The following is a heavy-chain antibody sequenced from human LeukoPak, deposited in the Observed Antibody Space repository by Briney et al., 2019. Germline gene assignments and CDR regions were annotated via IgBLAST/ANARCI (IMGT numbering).Heavy chain of an antibody. D-gene: IGHD6-19*01. V-gene: IGHV3-13*01. CDR2: IGIRGDT. CDR3: ARGGIQVSGIDEFDY. J-gene: IGHJ4*02. Sequence: GGSLRLSCAASGFTFIDYDMHLVRQVIGKGLEWVSAIGIRGDTHYSGSVKGRFTISRENAESSLYLQMNSLRAEDTAVYYCARGGIQVSGIDEFDYWGQGTLVTVSS. CDR1: GFTFIDYD.